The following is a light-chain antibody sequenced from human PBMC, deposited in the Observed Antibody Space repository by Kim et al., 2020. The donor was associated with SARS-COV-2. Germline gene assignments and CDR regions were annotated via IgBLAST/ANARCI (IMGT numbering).Light chain of an antibody. Sequence: VVMTQSPGTLYVSPGESATLSCTASQNIKTELAWYQQKPGQAPRLLIYGAHTRATDIPARFSGNGSGTEFTLTISSLQSEDIAIYHCHEYNPWPPNTFGQGTKLEI. CDR1: QNIKTE. CDR2: GAH. V-gene: IGKV3-15*01. CDR3: HEYNPWPPNT. J-gene: IGKJ2*01.